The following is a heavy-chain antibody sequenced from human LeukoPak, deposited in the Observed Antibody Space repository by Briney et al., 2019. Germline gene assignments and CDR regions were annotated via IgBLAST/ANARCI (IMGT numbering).Heavy chain of an antibody. CDR3: ARHYCSGDNCYYFDY. CDR1: GGSISSYY. V-gene: IGHV4-59*01. Sequence: SETLSLTCTVSGGSISSYYWSWIRQPPGEGLEWIGYIYYSGNTNYNPSLESRVTISVDTSKNQFSLKLSSVTAADTAVYYCARHYCSGDNCYYFDYWGQGTLVTVSS. D-gene: IGHD2-15*01. J-gene: IGHJ4*02. CDR2: IYYSGNT.